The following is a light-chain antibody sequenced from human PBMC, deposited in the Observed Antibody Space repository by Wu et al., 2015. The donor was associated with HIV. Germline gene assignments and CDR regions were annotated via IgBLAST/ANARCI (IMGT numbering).Light chain of an antibody. CDR2: KAS. J-gene: IGKJ3*01. V-gene: IGKV1-5*03. CDR1: QSISNW. Sequence: GDRVDHHLRASQSISNWFGLGISRNQGKSLNYLIYKASSLKIGVPSRFSGSGSGTEFALTISSLQPDDFATYYCQQYDRYPLTFGPGTKVHI. CDR3: QQYDRYPLT.